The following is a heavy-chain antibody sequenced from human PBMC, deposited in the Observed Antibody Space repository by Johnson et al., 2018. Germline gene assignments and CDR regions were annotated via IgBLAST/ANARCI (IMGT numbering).Heavy chain of an antibody. CDR1: GFTFSSYA. CDR2: ISGSGDST. CDR3: AKDTPDYYYYYMDV. Sequence: EVQLVESGGGVVQPGRSLRLSCAASGFTFSSYAMSWVRQAPGKGLEWVSAISGSGDSTHYADSVKGRFTIARDNSKNTLYLQMNSLRGEDTAVYYCAKDTPDYYYYYMDVWGKGTTVTVSS. J-gene: IGHJ6*03. V-gene: IGHV3-23*04.